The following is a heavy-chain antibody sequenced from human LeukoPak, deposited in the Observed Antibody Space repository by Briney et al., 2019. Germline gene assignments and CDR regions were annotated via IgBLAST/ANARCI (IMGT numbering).Heavy chain of an antibody. J-gene: IGHJ6*03. CDR3: ARGPRTTGTIFYYYYYMDV. CDR1: GYSISSGYY. Sequence: SETLSLTCTVSGYSISSGYYWGWIRQPPGKGLEWIGSIYHSGSTDYNPSLKSRVTISVDTSKNQFSLKLNSVTAADTAVYYCARGPRTTGTIFYYYYYMDVRGKGTTVTVSS. V-gene: IGHV4-38-2*02. D-gene: IGHD1-1*01. CDR2: IYHSGST.